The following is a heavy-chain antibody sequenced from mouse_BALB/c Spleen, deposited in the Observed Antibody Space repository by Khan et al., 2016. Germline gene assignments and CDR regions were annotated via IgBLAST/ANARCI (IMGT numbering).Heavy chain of an antibody. J-gene: IGHJ4*01. V-gene: IGHV5-17*02. CDR3: ARRIVTRDYYGMDY. Sequence: EVELVESGGGLVQPGGSRKLSCAASGFNFSSFGMHWVRQAPEKGLEWVAYISSGSNTIYYADTVNGRFTISRDNPKKTLFLQMTSLRSEDTAMYYCARRIVTRDYYGMDYWGQGTSVTVSS. CDR2: ISSGSNTI. D-gene: IGHD2-5*01. CDR1: GFNFSSFG.